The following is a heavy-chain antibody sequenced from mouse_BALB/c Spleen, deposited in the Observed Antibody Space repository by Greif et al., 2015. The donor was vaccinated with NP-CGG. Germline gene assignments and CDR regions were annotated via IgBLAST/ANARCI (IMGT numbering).Heavy chain of an antibody. CDR2: INPSTGYT. J-gene: IGHJ4*01. CDR3: ARSDYGDYAMDY. V-gene: IGHV1-7*01. CDR1: GYTFTSYW. Sequence: QVQLKESGAELAKPGASVKMSCKASGYTFTSYWMHWVKQRPGQGLEWIGYINPSTGYTEYNQKFKDKATLTADKSSSTAYMQLSSLTSEDSAVYYCARSDYGDYAMDYWGQGTSVTVSS. D-gene: IGHD1-1*01.